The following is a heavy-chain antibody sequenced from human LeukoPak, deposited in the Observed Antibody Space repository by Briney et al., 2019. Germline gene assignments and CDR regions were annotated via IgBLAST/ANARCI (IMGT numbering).Heavy chain of an antibody. CDR3: AREDQPMVRPILNWFDP. V-gene: IGHV4-4*07. J-gene: IGHJ5*02. CDR1: GGSISSYY. CDR2: IYTSGST. Sequence: SETLSLTCTVSGGSISSYYWSWIRQPAGKGLEWIGRIYTSGSTNYNPSLKSRVTMSVDTSKNRFSLKLSSVTAADTAVYYCAREDQPMVRPILNWFDPWGQGTLVTVSS. D-gene: IGHD3-10*01.